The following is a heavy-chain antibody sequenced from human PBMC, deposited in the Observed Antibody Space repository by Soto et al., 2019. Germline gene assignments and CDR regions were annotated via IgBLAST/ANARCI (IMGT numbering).Heavy chain of an antibody. Sequence: SETLSLTCTVYGGSISSGDYYWSWIRQPPGKGLEWIGYIYYSGSTYYNPSLKSRVTISVDTSKNQFSLKLSSVTAADTAVYYCARQDTAMVTWFDPWGQGTLVTVSS. J-gene: IGHJ5*02. D-gene: IGHD5-18*01. V-gene: IGHV4-30-4*01. CDR1: GGSISSGDYY. CDR3: ARQDTAMVTWFDP. CDR2: IYYSGST.